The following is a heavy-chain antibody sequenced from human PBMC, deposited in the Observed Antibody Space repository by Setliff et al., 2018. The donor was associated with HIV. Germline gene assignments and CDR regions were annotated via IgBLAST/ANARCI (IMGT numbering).Heavy chain of an antibody. CDR2: LYASGST. CDR3: AREDYYDSSGDAFDI. J-gene: IGHJ3*02. Sequence: SETLSLTCTVSGGSISTGSYYWSWIRQPAGKGLEWIGRLYASGSTNYIPSLKSRVTISVDMSKNQFSLRLTSVTAADTAVYYCAREDYYDSSGDAFDIWGQGTKVTVSS. V-gene: IGHV4-61*02. D-gene: IGHD3-22*01. CDR1: GGSISTGSYY.